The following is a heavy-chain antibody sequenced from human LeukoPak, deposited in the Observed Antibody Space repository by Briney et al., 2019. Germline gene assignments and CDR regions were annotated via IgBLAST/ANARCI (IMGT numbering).Heavy chain of an antibody. V-gene: IGHV3-48*02. D-gene: IGHD2-15*01. CDR1: GFAFDIYS. CDR3: ARPLRGSGGLLHEY. J-gene: IGHJ4*02. CDR2: TSSSSGTI. Sequence: GGSLRLSCAASGFAFDIYSMNWVRQAPGKGLEWVSYTSSSSGTIYYADSVKGRFTISRDNAKNSLYLQMNSLRDEDTAVYYCARPLRGSGGLLHEYWGQGTLVTVSS.